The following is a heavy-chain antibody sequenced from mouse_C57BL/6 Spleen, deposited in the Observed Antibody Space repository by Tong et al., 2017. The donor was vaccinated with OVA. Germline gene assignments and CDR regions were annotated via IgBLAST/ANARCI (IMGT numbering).Heavy chain of an antibody. Sequence: EVQLQESGPELVKPGDSVKISCKASGYSFTGYFMNWVMQSHGKSLEWIGRINPYNGDTFYNQKFKGKATLTVDKSSSTAYMELRSLTSEDSAVYFCARDELTAQAPFAYWGQGTLVTVSA. CDR1: GYSFTGYF. CDR3: ARDELTAQAPFAY. V-gene: IGHV1-20*01. CDR2: INPYNGDT. J-gene: IGHJ3*01. D-gene: IGHD3-2*02.